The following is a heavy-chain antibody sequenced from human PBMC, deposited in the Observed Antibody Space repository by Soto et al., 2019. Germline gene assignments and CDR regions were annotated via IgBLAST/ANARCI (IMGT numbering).Heavy chain of an antibody. D-gene: IGHD6-6*01. CDR3: AASGSYSSSFEPYYYYYYMDV. J-gene: IGHJ6*03. CDR1: GFTFTSSA. V-gene: IGHV1-58*02. Sequence: SVKVSCKASGFTFTSSAMQWVRQARGQRLEWIGWIVVGSGNTNYAQKFQERVTITRDMSTSTAYMELSSLRSEDTAVYYCAASGSYSSSFEPYYYYYYMDVWGKGTTVTVSS. CDR2: IVVGSGNT.